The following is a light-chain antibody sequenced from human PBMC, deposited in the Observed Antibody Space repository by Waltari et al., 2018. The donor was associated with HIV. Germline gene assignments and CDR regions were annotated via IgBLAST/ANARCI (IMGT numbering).Light chain of an antibody. CDR2: WAS. J-gene: IGKJ5*01. CDR3: QLYYTPPIT. CDR1: QSLFYTSNSRTY. V-gene: IGKV4-1*01. Sequence: DIVMTQSPDSLAVSLGERATINCRSSQSLFYTSNSRTYLAWYQLKPGQPPKLLISWASTRESGVPDRFSGSGSGTAFALSISSLQAEDVAVYYCQLYYTPPITFGQGTRLEIK.